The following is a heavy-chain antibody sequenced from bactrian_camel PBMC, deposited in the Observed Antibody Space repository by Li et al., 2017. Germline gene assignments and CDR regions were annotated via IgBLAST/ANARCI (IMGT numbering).Heavy chain of an antibody. Sequence: VQLVESGGGSVQPGGSLRLSCQASGDLSGNNMGWLRQAPGKEREGLAVIDARSGGTLYADSVKGRFTISQDKAKNTVYLQMNSLKPEDTAMYHCAADFLSRLLDFGVGPNKRCEFNAWGQGTQVTVS. CDR3: AADFLSRLLDFGVGPNKRCEFNA. J-gene: IGHJ6*01. V-gene: IGHV3S40*01. CDR2: IDARSGGT. CDR1: GDLSGNN. D-gene: IGHD5*01.